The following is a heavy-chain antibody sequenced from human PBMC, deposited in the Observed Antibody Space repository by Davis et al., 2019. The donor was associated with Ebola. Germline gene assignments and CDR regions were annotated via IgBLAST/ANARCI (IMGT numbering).Heavy chain of an antibody. J-gene: IGHJ3*02. CDR1: GFTFSSYG. CDR2: ISYDGSNK. CDR3: ARALVRVHAFDI. V-gene: IGHV3-30*03. Sequence: PGGSLRLSCAASGFTFSSYGMHWVRQAPGKGLEWVAVISYDGSNKYYADSVKGRFTISRDNSKNTLYLQMNSLRAEDTAVYYCARALVRVHAFDIWGQGTMVTVSS.